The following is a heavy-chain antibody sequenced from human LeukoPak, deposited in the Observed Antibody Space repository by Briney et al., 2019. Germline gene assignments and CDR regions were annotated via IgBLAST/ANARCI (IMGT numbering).Heavy chain of an antibody. CDR3: ATRLIAATRYFQN. Sequence: PSETLSLTCTVSGGSISSYYWSWIRQPPGKGLEWIGYIYYSGSTNHNPSLKSRVTISVDTSKNQFSLKLSSVTAADTAVYYCATRLIAATRYFQNWGQGTLVTVSS. CDR2: IYYSGST. D-gene: IGHD6-13*01. CDR1: GGSISSYY. J-gene: IGHJ1*01. V-gene: IGHV4-59*12.